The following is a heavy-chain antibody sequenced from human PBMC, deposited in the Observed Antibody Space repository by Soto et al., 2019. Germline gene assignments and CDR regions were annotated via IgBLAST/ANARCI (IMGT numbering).Heavy chain of an antibody. J-gene: IGHJ4*02. CDR1: GYTFTSYD. D-gene: IGHD1-26*01. V-gene: IGHV1-8*01. Sequence: QVQLVQSGAEVKKPGASVKVSCKASGYTFTSYDINWVRQATGQGLEWMGWMNPNSGNTGYAQKLRGRDTMTRNTSIGTACMGLSRLGSEDTAVYYCAREKGGYYGYWGQGTRVTVSS. CDR2: MNPNSGNT. CDR3: AREKGGYYGY.